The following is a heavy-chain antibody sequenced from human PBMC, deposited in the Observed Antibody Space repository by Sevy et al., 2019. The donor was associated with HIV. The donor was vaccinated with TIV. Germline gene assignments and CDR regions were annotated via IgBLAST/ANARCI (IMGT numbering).Heavy chain of an antibody. CDR2: IFHTGNN. CDR1: GGPISSGVYS. CDR3: ARDGGTMTTPGSFDV. D-gene: IGHD4-17*01. Sequence: SETLSLTCAVSGGPISSGVYSWNWIRQPPGKGLEWVGYIFHTGNNCYNPSLKGRVTMSVDRSKNQFSMKMSSVTAADTAVYFCARDGGTMTTPGSFDVWGQGTMVTVSS. V-gene: IGHV4-30-2*01. J-gene: IGHJ3*01.